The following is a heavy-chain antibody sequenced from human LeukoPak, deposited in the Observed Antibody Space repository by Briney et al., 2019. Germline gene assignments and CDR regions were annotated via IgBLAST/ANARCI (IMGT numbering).Heavy chain of an antibody. J-gene: IGHJ6*03. V-gene: IGHV3-30*02. CDR1: GFTFSSYG. CDR2: IRYDGSNK. CDR3: AKDREANYYYYYYMDV. D-gene: IGHD4/OR15-4a*01. Sequence: GGSLRLSCAASGFTFSSYGMHWVRQAPGKGLEWVAFIRYDGSNKYYADSVKGRFTISGDNSKNTLYLQMNSLRAEDTAVYYCAKDREANYYYYYYMDVWGKGTTVTISS.